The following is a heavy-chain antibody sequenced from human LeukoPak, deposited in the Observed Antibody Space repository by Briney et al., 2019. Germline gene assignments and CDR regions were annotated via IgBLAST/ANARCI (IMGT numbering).Heavy chain of an antibody. CDR3: STTVPPAAFNAFDI. CDR1: GFTFSNAW. D-gene: IGHD2-2*01. Sequence: GGSLRLSCAASGFTFSNAWMSWVRQAPGKGLEWVGRIKSKTDGGTTDYAAPVKGRFTISRDDSKNTLYLQMNSLKTEDTAVYYCSTTVPPAAFNAFDIWGQGTMVTVSS. J-gene: IGHJ3*02. CDR2: IKSKTDGGTT. V-gene: IGHV3-15*01.